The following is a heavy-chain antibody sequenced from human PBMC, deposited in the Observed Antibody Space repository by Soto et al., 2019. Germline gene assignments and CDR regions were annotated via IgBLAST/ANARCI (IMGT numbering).Heavy chain of an antibody. CDR1: GGSISSGDYY. Sequence: TSETLSLTCTVSGGSISSGDYYWSWIRQPPGKGLEWIGYIYYSGSTYYNPSLKSRVTISVDTSKNQFSLKLSSVTAADTAVYYCARDGVATMAGSFDYWGQGTLVTVSS. D-gene: IGHD5-12*01. CDR2: IYYSGST. J-gene: IGHJ4*02. V-gene: IGHV4-30-4*01. CDR3: ARDGVATMAGSFDY.